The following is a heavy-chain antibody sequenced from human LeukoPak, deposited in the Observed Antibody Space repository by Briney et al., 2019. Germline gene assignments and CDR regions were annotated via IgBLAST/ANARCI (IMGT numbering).Heavy chain of an antibody. J-gene: IGHJ4*02. CDR2: ISYDGSNK. CDR1: GFTFSNYG. V-gene: IGHV3-30*18. Sequence: GGSLRLSCAASGFTFSNYGMHWVRQAPGKGLEWVALISYDGSNKYYADSVKGRFTISRDNSKNTLYLQKISLRAEDTAVYYCANYGSVSYFAYWGQGTLVTVSS. CDR3: ANYGSVSYFAY. D-gene: IGHD3-10*01.